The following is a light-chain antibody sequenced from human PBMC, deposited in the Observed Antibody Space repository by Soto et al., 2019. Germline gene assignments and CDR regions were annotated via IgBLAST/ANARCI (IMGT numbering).Light chain of an antibody. CDR1: SSDVGGYNY. CDR3: SSYAGSNNVVV. V-gene: IGLV2-8*01. CDR2: EVS. J-gene: IGLJ2*01. Sequence: QSALTQPPSASGSPGQSVTISCTGTSSDVGGYNYVSWYQQHPGKAPKLMIYEVSKRPSGVPDRFSGSKSGNTASLTASGLQAEDEADYYCSSYAGSNNVVVFGGGTKLTVL.